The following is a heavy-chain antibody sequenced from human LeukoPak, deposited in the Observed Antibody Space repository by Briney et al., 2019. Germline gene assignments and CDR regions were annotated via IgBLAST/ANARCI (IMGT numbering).Heavy chain of an antibody. Sequence: ASVKVSFKASGYTFTSYDINWVRQATGQGLEWMGWMNPNSGNTGYAQKFQGRVTITRNTSISTAYMELSSLRSEDTAVYYCARGRIVVGNFDYWGQGTLVTVSS. V-gene: IGHV1-8*03. D-gene: IGHD2-21*01. CDR3: ARGRIVVGNFDY. CDR2: MNPNSGNT. CDR1: GYTFTSYD. J-gene: IGHJ4*02.